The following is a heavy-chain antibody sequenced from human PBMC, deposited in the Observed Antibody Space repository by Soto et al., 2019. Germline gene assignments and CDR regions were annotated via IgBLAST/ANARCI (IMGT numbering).Heavy chain of an antibody. CDR1: GFTFSSYG. D-gene: IGHD3-3*01. J-gene: IGHJ5*02. V-gene: IGHV3-30*18. CDR2: ISYDGSNK. CDR3: AKEITTYYDFWSGLDP. Sequence: LRLSCAASGFTFSSYGMHWVRQAPGKGLEWVAVISYDGSNKYYADSVKGRFTISRDNSKNTLYLQMNSLRAEDTAVYYCAKEITTYYDFWSGLDPWGQGTLVTVSS.